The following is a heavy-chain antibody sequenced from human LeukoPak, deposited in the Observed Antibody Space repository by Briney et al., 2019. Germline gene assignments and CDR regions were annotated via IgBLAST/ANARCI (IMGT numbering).Heavy chain of an antibody. J-gene: IGHJ4*02. V-gene: IGHV4-39*07. D-gene: IGHD3-22*01. Sequence: SETLSLTCTVSGGSISSTSYYWGWIRQPPGKGLEWIGNIYYSGSTYYNPSLKSRVTISVDTSKNQFSLKMRSVTAADTAVYYCARDSGNYYDSSGYYFYWGQGTLVTVSS. CDR3: ARDSGNYYDSSGYYFY. CDR2: IYYSGST. CDR1: GGSISSTSYY.